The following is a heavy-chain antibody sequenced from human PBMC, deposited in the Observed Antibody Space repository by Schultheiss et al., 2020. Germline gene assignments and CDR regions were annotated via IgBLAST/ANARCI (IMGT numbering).Heavy chain of an antibody. D-gene: IGHD6-19*01. CDR2: ISYDGSNK. V-gene: IGHV3-30*18. CDR3: AKVYSSGWVDAFDI. Sequence: WGSLRLSCAASGFTFSSYGMHWVRQAPGKGLEWVAVISYDGSNKYYADSVKGRFTISRDNSKNTLYLQINSLRAEDTAVYYCAKVYSSGWVDAFDIWGQGTMVTVSS. J-gene: IGHJ3*02. CDR1: GFTFSSYG.